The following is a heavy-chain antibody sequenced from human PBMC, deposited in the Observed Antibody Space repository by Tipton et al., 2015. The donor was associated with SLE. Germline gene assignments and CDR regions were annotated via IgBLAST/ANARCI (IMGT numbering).Heavy chain of an antibody. Sequence: SLRLSCLISGFNVNKYAMHWVRLTPGKGLEGVSGFSLDSDRRDYADSVKGRFTVSRDYARNSLDLQMNRLRSDDTGVYYCGKDLVPGGLDVWGQGTTVTVS. V-gene: IGHV3-9*01. CDR3: GKDLVPGGLDV. CDR1: GFNVNKYA. J-gene: IGHJ6*02. D-gene: IGHD6-6*01. CDR2: FSLDSDRR.